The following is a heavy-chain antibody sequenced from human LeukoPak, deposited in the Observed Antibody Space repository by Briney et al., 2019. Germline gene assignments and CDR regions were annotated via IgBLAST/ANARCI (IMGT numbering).Heavy chain of an antibody. CDR3: AREQPISHDSPGGGFDY. J-gene: IGHJ4*02. D-gene: IGHD3-22*01. CDR1: GFTFSDYY. Sequence: GGSLRLSCAASGFTFSDYYMSWIRQAPGKGLEWVSYISSSGSSIYYADSVRGRFTISRDNAKNSLYLQMNSLRAEDTAVYYCAREQPISHDSPGGGFDYWGQGTLVTVSS. V-gene: IGHV3-11*01. CDR2: ISSSGSSI.